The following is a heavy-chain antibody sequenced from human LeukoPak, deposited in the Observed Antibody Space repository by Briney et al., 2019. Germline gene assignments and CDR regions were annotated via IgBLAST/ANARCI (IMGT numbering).Heavy chain of an antibody. J-gene: IGHJ4*02. CDR1: GYTFTGYY. V-gene: IGHV1-2*02. CDR3: ARGAYYYDSSGLYDY. Sequence: ASVKVSCKASGYTFTGYYMHWVRQAPGQGLEWMGWINPNSGGTNYAQKFQGRVTMTRDTSISTAYMELSRLRSDDTAVYYCARGAYYYDSSGLYDYWGQGTLVTVSP. CDR2: INPNSGGT. D-gene: IGHD3-22*01.